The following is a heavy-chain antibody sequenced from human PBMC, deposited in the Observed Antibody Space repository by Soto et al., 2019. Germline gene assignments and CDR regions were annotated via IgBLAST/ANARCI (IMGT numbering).Heavy chain of an antibody. CDR1: GYTFTSYG. V-gene: IGHV1-18*04. CDR2: ISAYNGNT. Sequence: QVQLVQSGAEVKKPGASVKVSCKASGYTFTSYGISWVRQAPGQGLEWMGWISAYNGNTNYAQKLQGTVTMTTDTSSGTAYMALRSLRSYDTAVYYCARDMVVVAAKPEHEYNWFDPWGHGSPVAVSS. J-gene: IGHJ5*02. CDR3: ARDMVVVAAKPEHEYNWFDP. D-gene: IGHD2-21*02.